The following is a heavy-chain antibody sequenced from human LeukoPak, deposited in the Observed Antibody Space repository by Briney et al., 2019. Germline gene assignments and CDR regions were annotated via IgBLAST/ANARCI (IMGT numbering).Heavy chain of an antibody. Sequence: PGGSLRLSCAASGFTFSSYWMGWVRQAPGIGLEWVANIKRDGSEKYYLDSVKGRFTISRDNAENSVYLQMNSLRAEDTAVYYCARGYSGYPNWFDPWGQGTLVTVSS. CDR3: ARGYSGYPNWFDP. CDR1: GFTFSSYW. D-gene: IGHD5-12*01. CDR2: IKRDGSEK. V-gene: IGHV3-7*04. J-gene: IGHJ5*02.